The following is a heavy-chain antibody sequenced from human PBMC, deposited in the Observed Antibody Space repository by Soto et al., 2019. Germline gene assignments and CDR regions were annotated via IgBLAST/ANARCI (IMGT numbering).Heavy chain of an antibody. CDR3: ARGGHVVVVTAAFDY. CDR2: INPSGGHT. Sequence: QVQLVQSGAEVKKPGASVKVSCKASGNTFSNYYIHWVRQAPGQGLEWMGTINPSGGHTTYAQKFLGRVTGARDSSTRTLYMELTSLRFEDTAGYYCARGGHVVVVTAAFDYWGQGTLVTVSS. V-gene: IGHV1-46*03. J-gene: IGHJ4*02. D-gene: IGHD2-21*02. CDR1: GNTFSNYY.